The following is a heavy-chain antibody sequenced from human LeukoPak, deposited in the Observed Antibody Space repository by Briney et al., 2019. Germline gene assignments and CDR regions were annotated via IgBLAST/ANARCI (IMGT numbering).Heavy chain of an antibody. V-gene: IGHV4-31*03. CDR1: GGSISSGGYY. CDR2: IYYSGST. J-gene: IGHJ4*02. Sequence: PSETLSLTCTVSGGSISSGGYYWSWIRQHPGKGLEWIGYIYYSGSTYYNPSLKSRVTISADTSKNQFSLKLVSVTTADTAVYYCARARSAAGNFDYWGQGTLVTVSS. CDR3: ARARSAAGNFDY. D-gene: IGHD6-13*01.